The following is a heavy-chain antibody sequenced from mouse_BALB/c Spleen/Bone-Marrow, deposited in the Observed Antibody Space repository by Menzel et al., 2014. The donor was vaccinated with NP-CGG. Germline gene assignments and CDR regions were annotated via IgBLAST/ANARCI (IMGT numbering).Heavy chain of an antibody. CDR1: GYTFTDYE. CDR3: TSYDWFAY. J-gene: IGHJ3*01. D-gene: IGHD2-12*01. Sequence: VQLQESGAELVRPGASVTLSCKASGYTFTDYEMHWVKQTPVHGLEWIGAIDPETGGTAYNQKFKGKATLTADKSSSTAYMELLSLTSEDSAVYYCTSYDWFAYWGQGTLVTVSA. V-gene: IGHV1-15*01. CDR2: IDPETGGT.